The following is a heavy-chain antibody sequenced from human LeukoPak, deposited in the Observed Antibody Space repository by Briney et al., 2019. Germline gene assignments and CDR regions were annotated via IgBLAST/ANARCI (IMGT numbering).Heavy chain of an antibody. CDR2: IYYTGTT. CDR1: GGSVSRDSYY. J-gene: IGHJ4*02. V-gene: IGHV4-61*03. CDR3: ARGLLRYFDWLLYSFDY. D-gene: IGHD3-9*01. Sequence: SETLSLTCTVSGGSVSRDSYYWSWIRQPPGKGLEWIGYIYYTGTTNYNPSLKSRVTMSVDTAKNDFSLKLSSVTAADTAVYYCARGLLRYFDWLLYSFDYWGQGTLVTVSS.